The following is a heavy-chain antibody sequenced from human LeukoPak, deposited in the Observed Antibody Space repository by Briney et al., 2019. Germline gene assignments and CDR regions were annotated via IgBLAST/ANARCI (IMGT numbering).Heavy chain of an antibody. CDR2: IYYSGST. D-gene: IGHD5-18*01. CDR3: ARDLFSDFITAMVFYYYYYMDV. J-gene: IGHJ6*03. CDR1: GGSISSSSYY. V-gene: IGHV4-39*02. Sequence: SETLSLTCTVSGGSISSSSYYWGWIRQPPGKGLEWIGSIYYSGSTYYNPSLKSRVTISVDTSKNQFSLQLNSVTPEDTAVYYCARDLFSDFITAMVFYYYYYMDVWGKGTTVTISS.